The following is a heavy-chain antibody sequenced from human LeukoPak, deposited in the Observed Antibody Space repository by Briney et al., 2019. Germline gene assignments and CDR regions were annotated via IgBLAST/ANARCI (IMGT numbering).Heavy chain of an antibody. Sequence: GGSLRLSCAASGFTFSSYTMRWVRQAPGKGLEWVSTISGSGGTTFYVDSVKGRFTISRDNSKNTLDLQMNSLRAEDTAIYYCAKESPHFDYWGQGTLVTVSS. V-gene: IGHV3-23*01. CDR1: GFTFSSYT. CDR2: ISGSGGTT. J-gene: IGHJ4*02. CDR3: AKESPHFDY.